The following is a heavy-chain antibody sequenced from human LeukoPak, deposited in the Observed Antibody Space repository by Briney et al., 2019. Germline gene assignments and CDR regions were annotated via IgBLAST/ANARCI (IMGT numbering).Heavy chain of an antibody. CDR2: ISSGSSSI. CDR1: GFTFSSYS. D-gene: IGHD6-19*01. V-gene: IGHV3-48*04. J-gene: IGHJ4*02. Sequence: PGGSLRLSCAASGFTFSSYSMNWVRQAPGKGLEWVSYISSGSSSIYYADSVKGRFTISRDNAKNSLYLQMNSLRAEDTAVYYCARVPAAVAGTGSDYWGQGTLVTVSS. CDR3: ARVPAAVAGTGSDY.